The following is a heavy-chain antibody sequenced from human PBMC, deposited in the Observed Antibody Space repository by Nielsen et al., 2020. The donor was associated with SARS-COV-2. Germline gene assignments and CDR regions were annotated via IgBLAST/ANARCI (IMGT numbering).Heavy chain of an antibody. J-gene: IGHJ4*02. CDR2: IYYSGST. D-gene: IGHD3-10*01. CDR1: GGSISSSSYY. CDR3: AREGEGSGVDY. V-gene: IGHV4-39*02. Sequence: SETLSLTCTVSGGSISSSSYYWGWIRQPPGKGLEWIGSIYYSGSTYYNPSLKSRVTISVDTSKNQFSLKLSSVTAADTAVYYCAREGEGSGVDYWGQGTLVTVSS.